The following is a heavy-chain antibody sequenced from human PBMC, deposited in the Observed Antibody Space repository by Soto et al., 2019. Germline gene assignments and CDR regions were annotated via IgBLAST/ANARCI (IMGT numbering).Heavy chain of an antibody. D-gene: IGHD3-16*01. V-gene: IGHV4-31*03. CDR2: IHYTGST. Sequence: SETLSLTCIVSGGYISSGGYYWGWIRPHPGKGLEWVGYIHYTGSTYYNPSLETRVSISLGTSKNQFYLNLSSVTAADTAVYFCARGDYGGNDSFDIWGQGSMVTVSS. CDR1: GGYISSGGYY. CDR3: ARGDYGGNDSFDI. J-gene: IGHJ3*02.